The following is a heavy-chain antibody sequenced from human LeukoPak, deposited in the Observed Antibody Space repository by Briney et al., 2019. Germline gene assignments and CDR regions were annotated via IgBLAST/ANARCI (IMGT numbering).Heavy chain of an antibody. CDR1: GYTFTGYY. Sequence: GASVKVSCTSSGYTFTGYYIHWVRQAPGQGLEWLRWINCHSGGTNHAQKFQGSVTMTMDPSISTAYMELTSLISDDTAVYYCAREAYYYGSGSYYRGFDPWGQGTLVTVSS. V-gene: IGHV1-2*02. CDR2: INCHSGGT. D-gene: IGHD3-10*01. CDR3: AREAYYYGSGSYYRGFDP. J-gene: IGHJ5*02.